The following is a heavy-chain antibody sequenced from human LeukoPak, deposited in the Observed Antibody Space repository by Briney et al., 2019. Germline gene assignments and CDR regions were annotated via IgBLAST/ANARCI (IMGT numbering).Heavy chain of an antibody. CDR2: INSDGSST. Sequence: PGGSLTLSCAVSGFTFSSYWMHWVRQAPGKGLVWVSRINSDGSSTSYADSVKGRFTISRDNAKTTLYLQMNSLRADDTAVYYCARALAVAGTGGFDPWGQGTLVTVSS. CDR3: ARALAVAGTGGFDP. CDR1: GFTFSSYW. J-gene: IGHJ5*02. D-gene: IGHD6-19*01. V-gene: IGHV3-74*01.